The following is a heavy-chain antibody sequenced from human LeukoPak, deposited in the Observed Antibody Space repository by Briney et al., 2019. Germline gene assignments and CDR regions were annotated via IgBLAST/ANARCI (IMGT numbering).Heavy chain of an antibody. Sequence: GGSLRLSCAASGFTFSSYSMNWVRQAPGKGLEWVSSISSSSSYIYYADSVKGRFTISRDNAKNSLYLQMNSLRAEETAVYYCARETSSWFPPAYYYYYMDVWGKGTTVTVSS. CDR2: ISSSSSYI. J-gene: IGHJ6*03. CDR3: ARETSSWFPPAYYYYYMDV. V-gene: IGHV3-21*01. D-gene: IGHD6-13*01. CDR1: GFTFSSYS.